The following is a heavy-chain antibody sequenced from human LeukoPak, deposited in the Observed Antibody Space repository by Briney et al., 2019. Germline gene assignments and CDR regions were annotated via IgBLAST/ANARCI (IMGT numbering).Heavy chain of an antibody. J-gene: IGHJ6*03. Sequence: SETLSLTCTVSGGSISSYYWSWIRQPPGKGLEWIGYIYYSGSTNYKPSLKSRATISVDTSKNQFSLRLSSVTAADTAVYYCARVEEGYGSGRRENYYYYYMDVWGKGTTVTISS. D-gene: IGHD3-10*01. V-gene: IGHV4-59*01. CDR3: ARVEEGYGSGRRENYYYYYMDV. CDR1: GGSISSYY. CDR2: IYYSGST.